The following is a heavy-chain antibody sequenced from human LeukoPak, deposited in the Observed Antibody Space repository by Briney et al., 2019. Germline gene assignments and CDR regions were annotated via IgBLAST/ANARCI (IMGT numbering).Heavy chain of an antibody. CDR1: GYHFPTSW. Sequence: GESLETSCKGSGYHFPTSWIGWLRPMPGKGLEWMGIIYPGDTETRYSPSFQGPVTISADQSISTAYLQWSSLKGPDHAVYYFGRASRTAVAGENECYSRMDVWGQGTMVTVSS. V-gene: IGHV5-51*01. D-gene: IGHD6-19*01. CDR3: GRASRTAVAGENECYSRMDV. CDR2: IYPGDTET. J-gene: IGHJ6*02.